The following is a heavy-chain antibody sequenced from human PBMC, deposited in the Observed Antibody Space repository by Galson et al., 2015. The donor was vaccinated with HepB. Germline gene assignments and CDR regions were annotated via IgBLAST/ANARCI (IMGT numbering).Heavy chain of an antibody. D-gene: IGHD1-1*01. Sequence: CAISGDSISSNSVWNWIRQSPSRGLEWLGRTYYRSQWFLEYAVFVKGRITIKSDTSKNQFSLHLNSVTPEDTAVYYCVRGWNDVWPRFDPWGQGTLVTVSS. CDR3: VRGWNDVWPRFDP. CDR1: GDSISSNSV. J-gene: IGHJ5*02. V-gene: IGHV6-1*01. CDR2: TYYRSQWFL.